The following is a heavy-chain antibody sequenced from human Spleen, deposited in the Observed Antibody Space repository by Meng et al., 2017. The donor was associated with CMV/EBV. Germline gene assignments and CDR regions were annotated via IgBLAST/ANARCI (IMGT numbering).Heavy chain of an antibody. V-gene: IGHV1-2*02. CDR1: GYPFTNYY. D-gene: IGHD1-26*01. CDR2: MNTNSGGT. Sequence: SGYPFTNYYMHWVRQAPGQGLEWMGLMNTNSGGTHYTQKFQGRVTMTRDTSINTVFLELTSLTSDDTAVYYCARKAGANGRGFDYWGQGTLVTVSS. CDR3: ARKAGANGRGFDY. J-gene: IGHJ4*02.